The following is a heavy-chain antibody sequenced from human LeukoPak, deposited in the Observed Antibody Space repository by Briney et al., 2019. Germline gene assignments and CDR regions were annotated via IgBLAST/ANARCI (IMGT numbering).Heavy chain of an antibody. CDR1: GGSISSGGYY. Sequence: SETLSLTCTVSGGSISSGGYYWSWIRQHPGKGLEWIRYIYYSGSTYYNPSLKSRVTISVDTSKNQFSLKLSSVTAADTAVYYCARDRDCSGGSCYGYYYYYGMDVWGQGTTVTVSS. D-gene: IGHD2-15*01. CDR3: ARDRDCSGGSCYGYYYYYGMDV. V-gene: IGHV4-31*03. CDR2: IYYSGST. J-gene: IGHJ6*02.